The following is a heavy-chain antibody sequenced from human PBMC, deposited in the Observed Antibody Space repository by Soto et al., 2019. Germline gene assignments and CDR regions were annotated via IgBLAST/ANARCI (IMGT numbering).Heavy chain of an antibody. CDR1: GGSISSGDYY. CDR3: ARTSGDYGLSKYFQH. D-gene: IGHD4-17*01. J-gene: IGHJ1*01. CDR2: IYYSGTT. Sequence: QVQLQESGPGLVEPSQTLSLICTVSGGSISSGDYYWSWIRQLPGKGLEWIGYIYYSGTTFHNPSLKSRVSISVDTSKNLFSLKLSSMTAADTAVYYCARTSGDYGLSKYFQHWDQGTLVTVSS. V-gene: IGHV4-31*03.